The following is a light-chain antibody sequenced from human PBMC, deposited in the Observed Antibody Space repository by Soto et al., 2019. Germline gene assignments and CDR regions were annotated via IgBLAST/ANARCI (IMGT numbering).Light chain of an antibody. Sequence: QSALTQPASVSGSPGQSITISCTGTSSDVGGYNYVSWYQQHPGKAPKLMIFDVSNRPSGFSNRFSGSKSGNTASLTISGLQAEDEADYYCSSYTSSSTLYVFGPGTKLTVL. CDR1: SSDVGGYNY. CDR2: DVS. CDR3: SSYTSSSTLYV. J-gene: IGLJ1*01. V-gene: IGLV2-14*01.